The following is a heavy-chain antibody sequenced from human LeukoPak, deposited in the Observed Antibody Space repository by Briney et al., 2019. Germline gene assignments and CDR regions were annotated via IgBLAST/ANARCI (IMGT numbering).Heavy chain of an antibody. V-gene: IGHV3-66*01. CDR2: IYSGGNT. Sequence: GGSLRLSCTVSGFTVSSNSMSWVRQAPGKGLEWVSFIYSGGNTHYSDSVKGRFTISRDNSKNTLYLQMNSLRAVDTAVYYCARRAGGLARNNWFDPWGQGTLVTVSS. CDR3: ARRAGGLARNNWFDP. D-gene: IGHD3-16*01. CDR1: GFTVSSNS. J-gene: IGHJ5*02.